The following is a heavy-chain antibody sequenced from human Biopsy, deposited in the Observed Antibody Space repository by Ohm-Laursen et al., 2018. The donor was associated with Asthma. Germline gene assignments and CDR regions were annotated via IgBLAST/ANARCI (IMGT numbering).Heavy chain of an antibody. J-gene: IGHJ6*02. CDR3: ARGYSGTDRIVYYYSGMEV. D-gene: IGHD5-12*01. Sequence: SVKVSCNASGGMFGNYAISWVRQAPGLGLEWMGGLIPVLGTADYAPMFEGRVTITADESASTAYLELTSLRFEDTAVYYCARGYSGTDRIVYYYSGMEVWGQGTTVTVSS. V-gene: IGHV1-69*13. CDR2: LIPVLGTA. CDR1: GGMFGNYA.